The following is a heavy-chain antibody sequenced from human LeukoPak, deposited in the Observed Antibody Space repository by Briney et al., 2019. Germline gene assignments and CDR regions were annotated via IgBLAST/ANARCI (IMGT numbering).Heavy chain of an antibody. D-gene: IGHD2-2*03. CDR3: ARDGYCSSTSCWAMYYYYGMDV. CDR2: ISSSSSYI. CDR1: GFTVSSYS. V-gene: IGHV3-21*01. J-gene: IGHJ6*04. Sequence: GGSLRLSCAASGFTVSSYSMNWVRQAPGKGLEWVSSISSSSSYIYYADSVKGRFTISRDNAKNSLYLQMNSLRAEDTAVYYCARDGYCSSTSCWAMYYYYGMDVWGKGPTVTVSS.